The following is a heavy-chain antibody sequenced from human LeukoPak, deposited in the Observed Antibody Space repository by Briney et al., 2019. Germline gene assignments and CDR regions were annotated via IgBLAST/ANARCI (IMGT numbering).Heavy chain of an antibody. CDR2: MNPNSGNT. J-gene: IGHJ4*02. CDR3: ARGPRYCSGGSCYFFDY. CDR1: GYTFTSYD. V-gene: IGHV1-8*01. Sequence: GASVKVSCKASGYTFTSYDINWVRRATGQGLEWMGWMNPNSGNTGYAQKFQGRVTMTRNTSISTAYMELSSLRSKDTAVYYCARGPRYCSGGSCYFFDYWGQGTLVTVSS. D-gene: IGHD2-15*01.